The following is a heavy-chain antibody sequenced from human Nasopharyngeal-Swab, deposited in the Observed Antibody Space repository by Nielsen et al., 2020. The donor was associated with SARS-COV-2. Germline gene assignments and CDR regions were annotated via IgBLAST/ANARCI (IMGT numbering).Heavy chain of an antibody. CDR1: GYTLTSYY. J-gene: IGHJ3*02. CDR3: ARDLPYETLLWFGELYLGAFDI. V-gene: IGHV1-46*01. D-gene: IGHD3-10*01. CDR2: INPSGGST. Sequence: ASVKVSCKASGYTLTSYYMHWVRQAPGQGLEWMGIINPSGGSTSYAQKFQGRVTMTRDTSTSTVYMELSSLRSEDTAVYYCARDLPYETLLWFGELYLGAFDIWGQGTMVTVSS.